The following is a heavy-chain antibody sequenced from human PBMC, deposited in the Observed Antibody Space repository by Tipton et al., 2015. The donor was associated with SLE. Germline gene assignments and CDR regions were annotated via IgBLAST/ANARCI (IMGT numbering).Heavy chain of an antibody. CDR3: ARLIWFGELGAFDI. Sequence: TLSLTCAVYGGSFSGYYWSWIRQPPGKGLEWIGYIYYSGSTSYNPSLKSRVTISVDTSKNQFSLKLSSVTAADTAVYYCARLIWFGELGAFDIWGQGTMVTVSS. D-gene: IGHD3-10*01. J-gene: IGHJ3*02. CDR1: GGSFSGYY. CDR2: IYYSGST. V-gene: IGHV4-59*01.